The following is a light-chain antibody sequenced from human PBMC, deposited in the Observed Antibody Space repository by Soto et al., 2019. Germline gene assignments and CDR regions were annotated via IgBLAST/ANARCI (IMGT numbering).Light chain of an antibody. CDR3: SSYTSSSTYV. CDR2: EVS. CDR1: SGDVGGYNY. Sequence: QPVLTQPASVSGSPGQSITISCTGTSGDVGGYNYVSWYQQHPGKAPKLMIYEVSNRPSGISNRFSGSKSGNTASLTISGLQAEDEADYYCSSYTSSSTYVFGTGTKLTVL. J-gene: IGLJ1*01. V-gene: IGLV2-14*01.